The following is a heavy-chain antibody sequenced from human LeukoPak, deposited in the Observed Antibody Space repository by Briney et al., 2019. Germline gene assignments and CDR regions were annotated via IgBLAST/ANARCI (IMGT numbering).Heavy chain of an antibody. J-gene: IGHJ4*01. CDR1: GGSISSYY. CDR2: TYHTGST. CDR3: AREGPLYGTSSFDY. V-gene: IGHV4-59*06. Sequence: PSETLSLTCTVSGGSISSYYWSWIRQPPGKGLEWIGYTYHTGSTFYNPSLKSRVTISLETSKNLFSLELASVTAADTAVYYCAREGPLYGTSSFDYWGQGALVTVSS. D-gene: IGHD2-8*01.